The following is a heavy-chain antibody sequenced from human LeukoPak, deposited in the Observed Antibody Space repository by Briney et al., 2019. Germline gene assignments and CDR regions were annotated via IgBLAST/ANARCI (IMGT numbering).Heavy chain of an antibody. CDR2: IIPVLGIA. CDR1: VGTFSSYT. V-gene: IGHV1-69*02. Sequence: ASVKVSSTASVGTFSSYTISWVRQAAGQGPEWMGRIIPVLGIAIYAQKFPRRVTITADKSTSTAYMELSSLRTEDTAVYYGARASSMVTTRGSGYYYMDVWGKGTTVTVSS. J-gene: IGHJ6*03. CDR3: ARASSMVTTRGSGYYYMDV. D-gene: IGHD4-11*01.